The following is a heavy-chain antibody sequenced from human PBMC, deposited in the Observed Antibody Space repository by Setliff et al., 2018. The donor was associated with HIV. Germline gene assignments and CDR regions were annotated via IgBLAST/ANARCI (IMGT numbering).Heavy chain of an antibody. Sequence: PSETLSLTCTVSGGSISNYYWSWTRQPPGKGLEWIGYISYTGTTKYNPSLKSRVTISVDTSKNQFSVRLSPVSAADTAVYFCARHVARFDYDTGGYYVSHFDYWGQGTQVTVSS. CDR2: ISYTGTT. CDR1: GGSISNYY. D-gene: IGHD3-22*01. V-gene: IGHV4-59*01. CDR3: ARHVARFDYDTGGYYVSHFDY. J-gene: IGHJ4*02.